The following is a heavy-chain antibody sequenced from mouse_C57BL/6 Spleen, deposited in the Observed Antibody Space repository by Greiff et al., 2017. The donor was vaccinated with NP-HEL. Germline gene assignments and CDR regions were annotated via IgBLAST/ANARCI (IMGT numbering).Heavy chain of an antibody. CDR3: ARRNYSNYYAMDY. D-gene: IGHD2-5*01. CDR1: GYTFTSYW. J-gene: IGHJ4*01. CDR2: IDPSDSET. V-gene: IGHV1-52*01. Sequence: QVHVKQPGAELVRPGSSVKLSCKASGYTFTSYWMHWVKQRPIQGLEWIGNIDPSDSETHYNQKFKDKATLTVDKSSSTAYMQLSSLTSEDSAVYYCARRNYSNYYAMDYWGQGTSVTVSS.